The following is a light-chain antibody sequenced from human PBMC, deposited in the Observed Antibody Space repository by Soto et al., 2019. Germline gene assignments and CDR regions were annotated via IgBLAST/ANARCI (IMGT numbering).Light chain of an antibody. CDR2: WAS. CDR3: QQYYGSPYT. V-gene: IGKV4-1*01. Sequence: DIVMTQSPGSLAVSLGERATINCKSSQSVLYTSNNKNYLAWYQQKTGQPPKLLIYWASARESGVPDRFSGSGSGTEFTLTISSLQAEYVAVYYCQQYYGSPYTFGQGTKLEIQ. CDR1: QSVLYTSNNKNY. J-gene: IGKJ2*01.